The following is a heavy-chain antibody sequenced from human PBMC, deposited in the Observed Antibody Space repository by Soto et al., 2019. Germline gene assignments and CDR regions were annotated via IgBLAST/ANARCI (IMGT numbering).Heavy chain of an antibody. Sequence: QVHLVQSGAEVKKPGASVKVSCKASGYTFTHFYIHWVRQAPGQGLGWMGIINPYGGSTTYAQKIRAGFTMTRDTPTSTVYMERSSLRSEDSAVYYCATSVNSAMAFDYWGQGTLVTVSS. J-gene: IGHJ4*02. CDR2: INPYGGST. CDR3: ATSVNSAMAFDY. D-gene: IGHD5-18*01. CDR1: GYTFTHFY. V-gene: IGHV1-46*01.